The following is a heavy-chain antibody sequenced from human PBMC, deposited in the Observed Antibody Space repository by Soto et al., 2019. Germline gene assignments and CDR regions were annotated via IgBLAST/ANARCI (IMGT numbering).Heavy chain of an antibody. CDR3: ARDAAGGHGTQEFDY. D-gene: IGHD2-8*02. CDR1: GYTFTGYY. CDR2: INPNSGGT. V-gene: IGHV1-2*04. J-gene: IGHJ4*02. Sequence: ASVKVSCKASGYTFTGYYMHWVRQAPGQGLEWMGWINPNSGGTNYAQKFQGWVTMTRDTSISTAYMELSRLRSDDTAVYYCARDAAGGHGTQEFDYWGQGTLVTVSS.